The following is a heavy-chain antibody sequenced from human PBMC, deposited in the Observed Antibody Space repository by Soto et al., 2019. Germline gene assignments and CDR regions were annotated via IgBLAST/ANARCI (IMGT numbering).Heavy chain of an antibody. CDR3: ASSRIAMVPYGIDL. Sequence: ASVMVSCKTSADAFTSYAVHCVRQPPGQRLEWMGWINAGNGNAKYSQKFQGRVTITRDTSANTAYLELSSLRSEDTAVYYCASSRIAMVPYGIDLWGQGTMVTVSS. CDR1: ADAFTSYA. D-gene: IGHD3-10*01. V-gene: IGHV1-3*01. J-gene: IGHJ6*02. CDR2: INAGNGNA.